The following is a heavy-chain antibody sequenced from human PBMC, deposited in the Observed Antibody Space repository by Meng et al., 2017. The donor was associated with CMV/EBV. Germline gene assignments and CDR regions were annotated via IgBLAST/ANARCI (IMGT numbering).Heavy chain of an antibody. CDR1: GGSISSYY. CDR3: ARDLMNCSSTSCANWFDP. Sequence: QGQPREWGPELVKPSETLSLTCTVSGGSISSYYWSWIRQPAGKGLEWIGRIYTSGSTNYNPSLKSRVTMSVDTSKNQFSLKLSSVTAADTAVYYCARDLMNCSSTSCANWFDPWGQGTLVTVSS. D-gene: IGHD2-2*01. CDR2: IYTSGST. V-gene: IGHV4-4*07. J-gene: IGHJ5*02.